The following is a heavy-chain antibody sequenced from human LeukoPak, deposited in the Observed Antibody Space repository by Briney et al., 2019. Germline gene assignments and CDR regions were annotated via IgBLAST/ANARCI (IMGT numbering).Heavy chain of an antibody. D-gene: IGHD2-15*01. CDR3: ARESCSGGSCYLFDY. J-gene: IGHJ4*02. V-gene: IGHV3-48*03. CDR1: GFIFSRYE. CDR2: ISSSGSPI. Sequence: GRSLRLSCAASGFIFSRYEMNWVRQAPGQGLEWVSYISSSGSPIYYADSVKGRFTISRDNAKNSLYLQMNSLRAEDTAVYYCARESCSGGSCYLFDYWGQGTLVTVSS.